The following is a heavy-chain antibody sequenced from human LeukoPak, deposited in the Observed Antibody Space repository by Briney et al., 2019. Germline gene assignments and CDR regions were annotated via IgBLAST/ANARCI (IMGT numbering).Heavy chain of an antibody. V-gene: IGHV4-34*01. CDR1: GGSFSGYY. CDR2: INHSGST. J-gene: IGHJ4*02. CDR3: ARGPLGRGDY. Sequence: PSETLSLTCAVYGGSFSGYYWSWIRQPPGKGLEWIGEINHSGSTNYNPPLKSRVTISVDTSKNQFSLKLSSVTAADTAVYYCARGPLGRGDYWGQGTLVTVSS.